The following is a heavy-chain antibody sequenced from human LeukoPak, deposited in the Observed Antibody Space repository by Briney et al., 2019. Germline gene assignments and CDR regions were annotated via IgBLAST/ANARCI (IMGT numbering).Heavy chain of an antibody. J-gene: IGHJ6*02. CDR2: IYPGDSDT. Sequence: EESPKISCKGSGYSFTSYWIGWVRQMPGKGLEWMGIIYPGDSDTRYSPSFQGQATISADKSISTAYLQWSSLKASDTAMYYCARHGIAAATTLYGMDVWGQGTTVTVSS. CDR3: ARHGIAAATTLYGMDV. CDR1: GYSFTSYW. V-gene: IGHV5-51*01. D-gene: IGHD6-13*01.